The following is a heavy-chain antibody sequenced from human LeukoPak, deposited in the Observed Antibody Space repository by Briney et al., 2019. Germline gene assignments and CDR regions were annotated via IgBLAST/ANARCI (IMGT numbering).Heavy chain of an antibody. V-gene: IGHV1-2*02. Sequence: ASVKVSCKASGHTFTRYYMHWVRQAPGQGLEWMGWINPNSGSTNYAQKFQGRVTITRDTSISTAYMELSRLRSDDTAVYCCPRLLWFGELNPDFDYWGQGTLVTVSS. D-gene: IGHD3-10*01. CDR1: GHTFTRYY. CDR2: INPNSGST. J-gene: IGHJ4*02. CDR3: PRLLWFGELNPDFDY.